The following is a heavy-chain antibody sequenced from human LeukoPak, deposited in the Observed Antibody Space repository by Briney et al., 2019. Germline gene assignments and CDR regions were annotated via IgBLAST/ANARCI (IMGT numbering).Heavy chain of an antibody. CDR3: AKDRGRYSGTQGDY. V-gene: IGHV3-30*02. Sequence: PGGSLRLSCAASGFTFSSYGMHWVRQAPGKGLEWAAFIRYDGSNKYYADSVKGRFTISRDNSKNTLYLQMNSLRAEDTAVYYCAKDRGRYSGTQGDYWGQGTLVTVSS. J-gene: IGHJ4*02. CDR2: IRYDGSNK. CDR1: GFTFSSYG. D-gene: IGHD1-26*01.